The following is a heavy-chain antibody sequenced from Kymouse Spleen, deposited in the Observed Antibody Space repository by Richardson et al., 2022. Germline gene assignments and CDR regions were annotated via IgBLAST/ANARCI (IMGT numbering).Heavy chain of an antibody. Sequence: QVQLQQWGAGLLKPSETLSLTCAVYGGSFSGYYWSWIRQPPGKGLEWIGEINHSGSTNYNPSLKSRVTISVDTSKNQFSLKLSSVTAADTAVYYCARGRSSSSWNYYYYGMDVWGQGTTVTVSS. D-gene: IGHD6-13*01. CDR2: INHSGST. CDR1: GGSFSGYY. J-gene: IGHJ6*02. V-gene: IGHV4-34*01. CDR3: ARGRSSSSWNYYYYGMDV.